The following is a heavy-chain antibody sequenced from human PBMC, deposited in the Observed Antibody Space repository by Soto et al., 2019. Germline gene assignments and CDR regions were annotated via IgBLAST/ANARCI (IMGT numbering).Heavy chain of an antibody. CDR1: GFTVSSYS. V-gene: IGHV3-21*01. D-gene: IGHD3-3*01. Sequence: GSLSLSYADSGFTVSSYSMNWVRQAPGKGLEWVSSISSSSSYIYYADSVKGRFTISRDNAKNSLYLQMNSLRAEDTAVYYCARGLQALYYDFWSGYPPLYGMDVWGQGTTVTAP. CDR2: ISSSSSYI. CDR3: ARGLQALYYDFWSGYPPLYGMDV. J-gene: IGHJ6*02.